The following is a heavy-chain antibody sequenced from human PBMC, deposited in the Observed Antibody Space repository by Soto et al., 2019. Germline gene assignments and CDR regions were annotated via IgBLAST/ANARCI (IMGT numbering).Heavy chain of an antibody. Sequence: QVQLVQSGAEVKKPGSSVKVSCKASGGTFSSYAISWVRQAPGQGLEWMGGIIPIFGTANYAQKFQGRVTITADESTSTAYMELSSLRSEDTAVYYCARGGYSYSGRYYWYFDLWGRGTLVTVSS. V-gene: IGHV1-69*01. CDR2: IIPIFGTA. CDR1: GGTFSSYA. J-gene: IGHJ2*01. D-gene: IGHD1-26*01. CDR3: ARGGYSYSGRYYWYFDL.